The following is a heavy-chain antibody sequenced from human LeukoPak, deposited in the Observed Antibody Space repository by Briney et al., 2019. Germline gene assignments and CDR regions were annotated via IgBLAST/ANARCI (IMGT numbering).Heavy chain of an antibody. CDR3: ARGPSIAAAGTWLYWFDP. Sequence: SETLSLTCTVSGGSISNHYWSWIRQPPGKGLEWIGYIYYSGSTKYNPSLKSRVTISVDTSKNQFSLNLSSVTAADTAVYYCARGPSIAAAGTWLYWFDPWGQGTLVTASS. CDR2: IYYSGST. D-gene: IGHD6-13*01. J-gene: IGHJ5*02. CDR1: GGSISNHY. V-gene: IGHV4-59*11.